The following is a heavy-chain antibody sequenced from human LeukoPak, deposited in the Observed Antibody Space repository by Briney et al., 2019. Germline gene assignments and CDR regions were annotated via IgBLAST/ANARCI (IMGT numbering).Heavy chain of an antibody. CDR2: IYYSGTT. CDR1: GGSISSYY. Sequence: SETLSLTCTVSGGSISSYYWSWIRQPPGKGLEWIGYIYYSGTTNYNPSLKSRVTISVDTSKNQFSLKLTSVTAADTAVYYCARVPATSDYYYYMDVWGKGTTVTVSS. D-gene: IGHD6-25*01. V-gene: IGHV4-59*01. J-gene: IGHJ6*03. CDR3: ARVPATSDYYYYMDV.